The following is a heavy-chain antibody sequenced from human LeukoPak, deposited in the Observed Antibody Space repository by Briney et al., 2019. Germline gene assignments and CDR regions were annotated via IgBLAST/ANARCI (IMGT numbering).Heavy chain of an antibody. D-gene: IGHD2-15*01. J-gene: IGHJ3*02. Sequence: SETLSLTCTVSGGSISSYYWSWIRQPPGKGLEWIGRIYYSGSTNYNPALKSRVTMSVDTSKNQSSLKLSSVTAADTAVYYSARVVPYCSGGSCYSSAFDIWGQGTMVTVSS. CDR1: GGSISSYY. CDR2: IYYSGST. CDR3: ARVVPYCSGGSCYSSAFDI. V-gene: IGHV4-4*07.